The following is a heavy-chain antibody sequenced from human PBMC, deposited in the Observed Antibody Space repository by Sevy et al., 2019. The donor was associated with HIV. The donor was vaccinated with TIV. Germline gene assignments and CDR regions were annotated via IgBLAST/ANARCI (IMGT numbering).Heavy chain of an antibody. CDR1: GFTFSNYI. V-gene: IGHV3-21*01. Sequence: GGSLRLSCAASGFTFSNYIMNWVRQAPGKGLEWVSSISSSSSSIYYADSVKGRFTISRDNAKNSLYLQMNSLRAADTAIYYCARSIAAAGTLQGLHYFDYWGQGTLVTVSS. CDR2: ISSSSSSI. D-gene: IGHD6-13*01. J-gene: IGHJ4*02. CDR3: ARSIAAAGTLQGLHYFDY.